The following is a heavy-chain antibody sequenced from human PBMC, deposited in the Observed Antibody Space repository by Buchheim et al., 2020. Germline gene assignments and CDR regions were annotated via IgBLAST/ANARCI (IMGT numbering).Heavy chain of an antibody. D-gene: IGHD1-26*01. CDR2: ISGSGDST. J-gene: IGHJ4*02. V-gene: IGHV3-23*01. CDR3: AKDQRAWDLAGDFDY. Sequence: EVQLLESGGGLVQPGGSLRLSCAAAGFTFSSYAMNWVRQAPGEGLEWVSVISGSGDSTYYADSVKGRFTISRDNSKDTLFLQMNSLRAEDTAVYYCAKDQRAWDLAGDFDYWGQGTL. CDR1: GFTFSSYA.